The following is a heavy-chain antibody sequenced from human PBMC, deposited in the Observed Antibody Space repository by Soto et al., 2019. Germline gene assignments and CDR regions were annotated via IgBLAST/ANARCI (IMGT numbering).Heavy chain of an antibody. V-gene: IGHV1-24*01. D-gene: IGHD3-9*01. CDR2: FDPEDGET. CDR1: GYTLTELS. J-gene: IGHJ4*02. CDR3: ATGIPFYYDILTGYFDY. Sequence: ASVKVSCKVSGYTLTELSMHWARQAPGKGLEWMGGFDPEDGETIYAQKFQGRVTMTEDTSTDTAYMELSSLRSEDTAVYYCATGIPFYYDILTGYFDYWGQGTLVTVSS.